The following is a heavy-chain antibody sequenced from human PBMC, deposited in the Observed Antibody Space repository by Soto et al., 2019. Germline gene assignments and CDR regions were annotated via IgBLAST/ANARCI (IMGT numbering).Heavy chain of an antibody. CDR2: ISGSGGST. Sequence: GGSLRLSCAASGFIFSSYAMSWVRQAPGKGLEWVSAISGSGGSTYYADSVKGXXXXXXXNAKNTLYLQMNSLRAEDTAVYYCARDPSYYYYGMDVWGQGTTVTGSS. J-gene: IGHJ6*02. CDR1: GFIFSSYA. CDR3: ARDPSYYYYGMDV. V-gene: IGHV3-23*01.